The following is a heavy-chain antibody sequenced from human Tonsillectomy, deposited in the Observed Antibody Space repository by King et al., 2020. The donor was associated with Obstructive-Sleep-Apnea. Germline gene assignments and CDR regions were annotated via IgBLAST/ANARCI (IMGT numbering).Heavy chain of an antibody. D-gene: IGHD1-26*01. V-gene: IGHV3-30*18. CDR2: ISYDGTNK. CDR1: GFTFTNYG. CDR3: VKCIVGANNGYYYYGMDV. J-gene: IGHJ6*02. Sequence: VQLVESGGGVVQPGRSLRLSCAASGFTFTNYGMHWVRQAPGKGLEWVAVISYDGTNKYYADFVKGRFTISRDNSKNTLYLQMNSLRAEDTAVYYCVKCIVGANNGYYYYGMDVWGQGTTVTVSS.